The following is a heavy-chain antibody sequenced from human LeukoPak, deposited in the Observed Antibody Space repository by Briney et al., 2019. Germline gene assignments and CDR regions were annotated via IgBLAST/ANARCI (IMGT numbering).Heavy chain of an antibody. CDR3: ARGRDYGDYDGMDV. V-gene: IGHV4-31*03. Sequence: SGTLSLTCTVSGGSISSGGYYWSWIRQHPGKGLEWIGYIYYSGSTYYNPSLKSRVTISVDTSKNQFSLKLSSVTAADTAVYYCARGRDYGDYDGMDVWGQGTTVTVSS. CDR1: GGSISSGGYY. D-gene: IGHD4-17*01. J-gene: IGHJ6*02. CDR2: IYYSGST.